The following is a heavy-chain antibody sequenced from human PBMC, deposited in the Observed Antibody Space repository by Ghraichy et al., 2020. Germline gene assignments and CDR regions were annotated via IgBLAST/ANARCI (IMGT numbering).Heavy chain of an antibody. CDR1: GYTFGSYE. V-gene: IGHV1-8*01. CDR3: ARGVYSGSYDF. D-gene: IGHD1-26*01. Sequence: ASVKVSCKASGYTFGSYEIHWVRQATGQGLEWMGWMNPNSGKTGYAEKFQGRVTMTRDTSIFTAYMDLSSLRSEDTAGYYCARGVYSGSYDFWGQGTLVTISS. CDR2: MNPNSGKT. J-gene: IGHJ4*02.